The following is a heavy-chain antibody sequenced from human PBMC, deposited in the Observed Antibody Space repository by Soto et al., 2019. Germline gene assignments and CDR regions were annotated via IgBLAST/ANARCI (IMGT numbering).Heavy chain of an antibody. V-gene: IGHV4-59*01. CDR2: IYYSGST. CDR1: GGSISSYY. J-gene: IGHJ5*02. CDR3: ARGYSSGWYVRWFDP. Sequence: QVQLQESGPGLVKPSETLSLTCTVSGGSISSYYWSWIRQPPGKGLEWIGYIYYSGSTTYTPSLKSRVTISVDTSKNQFSLKLSSVTAADTAVYYCARGYSSGWYVRWFDPWGQGTLVTVSS. D-gene: IGHD6-19*01.